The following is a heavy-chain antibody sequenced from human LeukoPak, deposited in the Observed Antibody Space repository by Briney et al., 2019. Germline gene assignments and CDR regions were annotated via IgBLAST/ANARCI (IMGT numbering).Heavy chain of an antibody. CDR3: AMDFWSTVTTE. CDR2: IRNDGSNE. D-gene: IGHD4-17*01. CDR1: GFTFSSYA. V-gene: IGHV3-30*02. Sequence: GGSLRLSCAASGFTFSSYAMHWVRQAPGKGLEWVAFIRNDGSNEYYADSVKGRFTISRDNSKNTIHLEMNGLRPEDTAVYYCAMDFWSTVTTEWGQGTLVTVSS. J-gene: IGHJ4*02.